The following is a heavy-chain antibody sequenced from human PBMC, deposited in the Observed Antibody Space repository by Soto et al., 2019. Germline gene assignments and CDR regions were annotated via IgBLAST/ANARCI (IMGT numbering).Heavy chain of an antibody. CDR2: IYYSGST. V-gene: IGHV4-59*08. CDR1: GDSISGYY. D-gene: IGHD3-16*01. Sequence: SETLSLTCTVSGDSISGYYWSWIRQPPGKGLEWIGYIYYSGSTVYNPSLKSRVSISVDTSKNQFSLRLSSVTAADTAVYYCARRRGGRSDFDYWGQGTLVTVSS. CDR3: ARRRGGRSDFDY. J-gene: IGHJ4*02.